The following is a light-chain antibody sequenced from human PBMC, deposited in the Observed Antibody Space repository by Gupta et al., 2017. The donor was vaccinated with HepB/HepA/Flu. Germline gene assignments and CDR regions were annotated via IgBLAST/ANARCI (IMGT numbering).Light chain of an antibody. V-gene: IGLV1-44*01. CDR3: AAWDDSLNGWV. Sequence: QSVLTQPPSASGPPGQRVTTSCSGSRSNIGSNSVNWYQQLPGTAPKLLIYSNNQRPSGVPDRFSGSKSGTSASLAISGLQSEDEADFYCAAWDDSLNGWVFGGGTKLTVL. CDR1: RSNIGSNS. CDR2: SNN. J-gene: IGLJ3*02.